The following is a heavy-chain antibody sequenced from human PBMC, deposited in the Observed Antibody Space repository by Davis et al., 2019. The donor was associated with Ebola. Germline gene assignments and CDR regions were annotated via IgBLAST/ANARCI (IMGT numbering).Heavy chain of an antibody. D-gene: IGHD1-26*01. J-gene: IGHJ4*02. V-gene: IGHV4-61*01. CDR1: GGSVSSGSYY. CDR2: IYYSGST. CDR3: ARIVGATYFDY. Sequence: MPSETLSLTCTVSGGSVSSGSYYWSWIRQPPGKGLEWIGYIYYSGSTNYNPSLKSRVTISVDTSKNQFSLKLSSVTAADTAVYYCARIVGATYFDYWGQGTLVTVSS.